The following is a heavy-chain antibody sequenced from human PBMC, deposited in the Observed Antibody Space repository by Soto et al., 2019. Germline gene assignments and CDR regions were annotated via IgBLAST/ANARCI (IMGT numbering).Heavy chain of an antibody. CDR3: ARAFFYQGSDSRGYSFDAFDF. CDR1: GYTFTSSG. Sequence: ASVKVSCKASGYTFTSSGMSWVRQAPGQGLEGGGWISAYPGSSEYAQSFQARVTMTTDRSTSTAYMELRSLRSDDTAVYYCARAFFYQGSDSRGYSFDAFDFWGPGTLVTVSS. D-gene: IGHD3-22*01. CDR2: ISAYPGSS. V-gene: IGHV1-18*01. J-gene: IGHJ3*01.